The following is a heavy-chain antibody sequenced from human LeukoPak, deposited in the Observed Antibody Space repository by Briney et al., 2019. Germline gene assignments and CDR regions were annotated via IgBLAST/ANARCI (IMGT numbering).Heavy chain of an antibody. D-gene: IGHD4-23*01. CDR1: GFTFSSYA. CDR2: ISDSGGST. J-gene: IGHJ4*02. V-gene: IGHV3-23*01. Sequence: GGPLRLTCAASGFTFSSYAMSWVRQAPGKGLEWVSAISDSGGSTYYADSVKGRFTISRDNSKNTVYLQMNSLRAEDTAVYYCAKDRDYGGKGPFDYWGQGTLVTVSS. CDR3: AKDRDYGGKGPFDY.